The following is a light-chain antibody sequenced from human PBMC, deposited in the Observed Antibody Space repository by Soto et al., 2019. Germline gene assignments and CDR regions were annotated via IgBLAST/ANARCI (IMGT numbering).Light chain of an antibody. CDR1: QGISSA. J-gene: IGKJ5*01. CDR2: DAS. Sequence: AIQLTQSPSSLSASVGDRVTITCRASQGISSALAWYQQKPGEAPNLLIYDASSLESGVPSRFSDSGSGTDFILTISSLQPEDFATYYCQQFHSYPITFGQGTRLEIK. CDR3: QQFHSYPIT. V-gene: IGKV1-13*02.